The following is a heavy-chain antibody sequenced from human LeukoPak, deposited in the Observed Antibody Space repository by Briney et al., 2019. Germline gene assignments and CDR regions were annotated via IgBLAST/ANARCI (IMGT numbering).Heavy chain of an antibody. J-gene: IGHJ4*02. Sequence: GGSLRLSCAASGFTFNSYWMSWVRQAPEKGPEWLANIRQDGSDKQYVDSVKGRFTISRDNAKNLLYLQMNSLSAEDTAVYYCARHSRGSPIDDGGQGTLVTVSS. V-gene: IGHV3-7*01. CDR2: IRQDGSDK. CDR1: GFTFNSYW. D-gene: IGHD2-15*01. CDR3: ARHSRGSPIDD.